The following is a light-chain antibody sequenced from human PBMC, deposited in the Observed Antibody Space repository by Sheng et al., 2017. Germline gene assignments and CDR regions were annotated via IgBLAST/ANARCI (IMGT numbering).Light chain of an antibody. CDR1: QDISYY. CDR2: GAS. Sequence: GDRVTITCRASQDISYYLAWYQQKPGKVPELLIHGASTLHSGVPSRFSGSGSGTDFTLTISSLQPGDVATYYCQKYDNAPLSFGGGTKVEVK. CDR3: QKYDNAPLS. J-gene: IGKJ4*01. V-gene: IGKV1-27*01.